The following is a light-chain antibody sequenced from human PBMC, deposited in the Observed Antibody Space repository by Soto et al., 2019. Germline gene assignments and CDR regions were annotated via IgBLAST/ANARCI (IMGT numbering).Light chain of an antibody. CDR1: QSVSRN. CDR3: QQYNNWPIT. Sequence: IVMTQSSATLSVSPGERATLSCRASQSVSRNLAWYQQKHGQAPRLLIYDASTRATGTPARFSGSGYGTKFNLSISSLQSEDFAVYYCQQYNNWPITFGQGTRLEIK. V-gene: IGKV3D-15*01. CDR2: DAS. J-gene: IGKJ5*01.